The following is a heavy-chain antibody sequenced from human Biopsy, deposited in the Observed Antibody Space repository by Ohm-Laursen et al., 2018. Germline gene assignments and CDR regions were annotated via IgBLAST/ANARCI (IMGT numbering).Heavy chain of an antibody. Sequence: GESLKISCKFSGYSYTNYWIGWVRQMPGKGLEWMGLVYPDDSNSRYSPSFQGHVTISVDKSTSTAYLQWNSLTASDTAVYYCARQFMSGPINAGGYWGQGTLVTVSS. CDR3: ARQFMSGPINAGGY. CDR2: VYPDDSNS. J-gene: IGHJ4*02. V-gene: IGHV5-51*01. D-gene: IGHD3-10*01. CDR1: GYSYTNYW.